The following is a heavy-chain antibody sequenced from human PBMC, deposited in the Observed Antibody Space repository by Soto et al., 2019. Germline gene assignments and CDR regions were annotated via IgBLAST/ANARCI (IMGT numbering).Heavy chain of an antibody. CDR3: ARADCSSTSCYGPFDY. CDR1: GYIFTNHY. V-gene: IGHV1-46*01. J-gene: IGHJ4*02. CDR2: INPSGGST. Sequence: ASVKVSCKASGYIFTNHYIHWVRQAPGQGLEWMGIINPSGGSTNYLQKFQGRITMTRDTSTSTVYMELSSLRSEDTAVYYCARADCSSTSCYGPFDYWGQGTLVTVSS. D-gene: IGHD2-2*01.